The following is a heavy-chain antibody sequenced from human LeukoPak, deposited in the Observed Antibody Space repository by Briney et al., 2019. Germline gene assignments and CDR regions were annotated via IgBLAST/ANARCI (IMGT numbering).Heavy chain of an antibody. CDR1: GGSISSGGYY. Sequence: SETLSLTCTVSGGSISSGGYYWSWIRQHPGKGLEWIGYIYYSGSTYYNPSLKSRVTISVDTSKNQFSLKLSSVTAADTAVYYCARFNYDILTGYAYYFDYWGQGTLVTVSS. CDR2: IYYSGST. CDR3: ARFNYDILTGYAYYFDY. J-gene: IGHJ4*02. D-gene: IGHD3-9*01. V-gene: IGHV4-31*03.